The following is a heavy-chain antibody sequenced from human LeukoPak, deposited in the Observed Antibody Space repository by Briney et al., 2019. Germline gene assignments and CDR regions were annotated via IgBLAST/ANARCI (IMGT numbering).Heavy chain of an antibody. CDR3: AKDRGGPDYGSGSFNYGMDV. CDR2: ISYDGSNK. Sequence: PGRSLRLSCAASGFTFSSYGMHWVRQAPGKGLEWVAVISYDGSNKYYADSVKGRFTISRDNSKNTLYLQMNSLRAEDTAVYYCAKDRGGPDYGSGSFNYGMDVWGQGTTVTVSS. V-gene: IGHV3-30*18. CDR1: GFTFSSYG. J-gene: IGHJ6*02. D-gene: IGHD3-10*01.